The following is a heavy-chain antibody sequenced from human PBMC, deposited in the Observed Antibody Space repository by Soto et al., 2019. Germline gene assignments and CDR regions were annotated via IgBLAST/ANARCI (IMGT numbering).Heavy chain of an antibody. V-gene: IGHV3-33*08. CDR1: GFTFSSYS. CDR2: IWYDGSNT. Sequence: GGSLRLSCAASGFTFSSYSMSWVRQAPGKGLEWVAHIWYDGSNTYYADSVKGRFTISRDNSRNTLYLQMNSLRAEDTAVYHCVRDLLGSGGHFDYWGQGTPVTV. D-gene: IGHD7-27*01. CDR3: VRDLLGSGGHFDY. J-gene: IGHJ4*02.